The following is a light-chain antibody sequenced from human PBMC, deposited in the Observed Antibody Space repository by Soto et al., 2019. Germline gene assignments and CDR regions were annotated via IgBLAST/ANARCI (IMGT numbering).Light chain of an antibody. V-gene: IGKV3-11*01. CDR2: DSS. CDR3: QQRVNRVT. CDR1: QSVTTY. J-gene: IGKJ4*01. Sequence: EIVLTKSPATLSLSPGERASLSCRASQSVTTYLAWYQQKPGQAPRLLIYDSSNRATGIPARFSGSGSGTDFTLTISSLESEDFAVYYCQQRVNRVTFGGGTK.